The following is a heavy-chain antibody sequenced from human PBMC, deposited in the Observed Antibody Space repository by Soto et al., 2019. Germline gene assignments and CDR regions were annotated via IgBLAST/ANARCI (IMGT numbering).Heavy chain of an antibody. CDR3: ARSSAGLIEEPSYFDY. CDR1: GGSITSPGFY. CDR2: IYYSGST. D-gene: IGHD3-22*01. V-gene: IGHV4-31*03. Sequence: PSETLSLTCTVSGGSITSPGFYWGWIRQHPGKGLEWIGYIYYSGSTYYNPSLKSRVTISVDTSKNQFSLKLSSVTAADTAVYYCARSSAGLIEEPSYFDYWGQGTLVTVSS. J-gene: IGHJ4*02.